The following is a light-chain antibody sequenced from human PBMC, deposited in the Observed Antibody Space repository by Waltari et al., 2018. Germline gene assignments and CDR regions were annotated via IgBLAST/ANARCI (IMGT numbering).Light chain of an antibody. J-gene: IGKJ4*01. CDR1: QSITTNS. CDR2: GTS. Sequence: EVVLTHSPGTLSLSPGGRATLSCRASQSITTNSLPWYQQKPGPAPRFLIYGTSSRATGIPDRFTGSGSGTDFTLTISRLEPGDFAVYYCLQYHISPLTFGGGTKVEIK. V-gene: IGKV3-20*01. CDR3: LQYHISPLT.